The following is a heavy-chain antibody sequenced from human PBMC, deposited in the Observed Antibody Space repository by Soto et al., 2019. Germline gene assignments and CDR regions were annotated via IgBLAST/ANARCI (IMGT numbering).Heavy chain of an antibody. D-gene: IGHD6-13*01. J-gene: IGHJ5*02. V-gene: IGHV4-31*03. CDR1: GGSISSGGYY. CDR3: ARVFSDSSSFFDH. Sequence: PSETLSLTCTVSGGSISSGGYYWSWIRQHPGKGLEWIGYIYYSGSTYYNPSLKSRVTISVDTSKNQFSLKLSSVTAADTAVYYWARVFSDSSSFFDHWGPGTLVTVSS. CDR2: IYYSGST.